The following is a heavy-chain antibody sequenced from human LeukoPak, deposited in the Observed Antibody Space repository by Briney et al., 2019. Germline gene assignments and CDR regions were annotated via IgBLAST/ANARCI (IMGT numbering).Heavy chain of an antibody. Sequence: GGSLRLSCAASGFTFSSYWMSWVRQAPGKGLEWVANIKQDGSEKYYVDSVKGRFTISRDNAKNSLYLQMNSLRAEDTAAYYCASTRYYYGSGSSYWGQGTLVTVSS. J-gene: IGHJ4*02. CDR3: ASTRYYYGSGSSY. D-gene: IGHD3-10*01. CDR1: GFTFSSYW. CDR2: IKQDGSEK. V-gene: IGHV3-7*01.